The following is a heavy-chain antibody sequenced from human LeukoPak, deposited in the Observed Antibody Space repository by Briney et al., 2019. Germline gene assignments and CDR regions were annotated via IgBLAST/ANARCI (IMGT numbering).Heavy chain of an antibody. CDR2: IYYSGST. CDR3: ARQWVTKRAFDY. CDR1: GGSISSYY. Sequence: SETLSLTCTVSGGSISSYYWSWIRQPPGKGLEWIGYIYYSGSTNYDPSLKSRVTISVDTSKNQFSLKLSSVTAADTAVYYCARQWVTKRAFDYWGQGTLVTVSS. D-gene: IGHD4-17*01. J-gene: IGHJ4*02. V-gene: IGHV4-59*08.